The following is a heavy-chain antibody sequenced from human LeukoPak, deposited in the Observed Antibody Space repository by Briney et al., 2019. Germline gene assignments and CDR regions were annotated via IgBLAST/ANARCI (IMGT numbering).Heavy chain of an antibody. V-gene: IGHV1-18*01. CDR3: AREVLRGAPTHFGY. CDR2: ISAYNGNT. D-gene: IGHD3-10*01. Sequence: ASVKVSCKASGYTFTSYGISWVRQAPGQGLEWMGWISAYNGNTNYAQKLQGRVTMTTDTSTSTAYMELRSLRSDDTAVYYCAREVLRGAPTHFGYWGQGTLVTVSS. J-gene: IGHJ4*02. CDR1: GYTFTSYG.